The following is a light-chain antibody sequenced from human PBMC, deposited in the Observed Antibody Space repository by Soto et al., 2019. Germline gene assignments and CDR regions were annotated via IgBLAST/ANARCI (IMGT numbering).Light chain of an antibody. CDR3: QQSDSFLFT. CDR2: AAS. Sequence: DIQMTQSPSSVSASVGDRVTIACRASQDISSWLAWYQQIPGKAPKLLIYAASALQGGVPSRFRGSGAGKGLTVTISSLQPEDFETYYCQQSDSFLFTVGPGTKVDIK. J-gene: IGKJ3*01. CDR1: QDISSW. V-gene: IGKV1-12*01.